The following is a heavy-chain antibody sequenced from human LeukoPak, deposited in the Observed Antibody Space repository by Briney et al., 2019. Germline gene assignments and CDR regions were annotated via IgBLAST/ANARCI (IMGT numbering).Heavy chain of an antibody. Sequence: PGGSLRLSCAASGFTFNTAWMSWFRQAPGKGLEWVGRIKNKGDGETTHYAAPVKGRCTISRDDSNDTQFLQMRGLKTVDTAMYYCAAVCGDYGYYHWGQGTLVTVSS. J-gene: IGHJ5*02. CDR2: IKNKGDGETT. V-gene: IGHV3-15*01. D-gene: IGHD4-17*01. CDR1: GFTFNTAW. CDR3: AAVCGDYGYYH.